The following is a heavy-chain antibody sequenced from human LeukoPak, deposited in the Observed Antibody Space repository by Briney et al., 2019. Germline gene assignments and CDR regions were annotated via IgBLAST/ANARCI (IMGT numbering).Heavy chain of an antibody. CDR2: MYSGGSP. D-gene: IGHD2-8*01. J-gene: IGHJ4*02. CDR3: AREGGAGGTIDY. CDR1: GCTVSSNY. Sequence: GGSLRLSCAGSGCTVSSNYMSWVRQAPGKGLEWVSVMYSGGSPYYSDSVKGRFTISRDNSKTTLYLQMTSLRAEATAVYYCAREGGAGGTIDYWGQGTLVTVSS. V-gene: IGHV3-53*01.